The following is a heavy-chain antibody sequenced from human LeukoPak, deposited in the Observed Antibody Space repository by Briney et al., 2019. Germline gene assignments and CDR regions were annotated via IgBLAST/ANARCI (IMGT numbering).Heavy chain of an antibody. J-gene: IGHJ4*02. CDR3: AREGGGFDY. Sequence: SETLSLTCTVSGGSISSSSYYWGWIRQPPGKGLEWIGSIYYSGSTYYNPSLKSRVTISVDTSKNQFSLKLTSVTAADTAVYYCAREGGGFDYWGQGTLVTVSS. CDR2: IYYSGST. V-gene: IGHV4-39*07. CDR1: GGSISSSSYY. D-gene: IGHD3-16*01.